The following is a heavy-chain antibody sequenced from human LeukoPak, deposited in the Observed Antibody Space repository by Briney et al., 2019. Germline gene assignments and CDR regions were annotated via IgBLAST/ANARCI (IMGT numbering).Heavy chain of an antibody. CDR1: GYTFTDYY. D-gene: IGHD2-15*01. Sequence: ASVKVSCKTSGYTFTDYYMHWVRRAPGQGLEWMGWINPNSGGTNYAQKFQGRVTMTRDTSISTAYMELSSLRSDDTAVYYCARDGLSEVVVAATPSDYWGQGTLVTVSS. CDR2: INPNSGGT. V-gene: IGHV1-2*02. CDR3: ARDGLSEVVVAATPSDY. J-gene: IGHJ4*02.